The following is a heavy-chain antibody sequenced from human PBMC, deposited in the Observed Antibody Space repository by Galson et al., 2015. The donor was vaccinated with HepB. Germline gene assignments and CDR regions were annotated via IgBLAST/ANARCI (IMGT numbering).Heavy chain of an antibody. D-gene: IGHD6-19*01. CDR1: GISFSDYA. V-gene: IGHV3-30*03. CDR3: ATDLAVAATNYGMDV. CDR2: ISHTGSDT. Sequence: SLRLSCAASGISFSDYAMHWVRQAPGKGLEWVAAISHTGSDTSYADSVRGRFTISRDNFKNTVSLQMNSLRPDDTAAYYCATDLAVAATNYGMDVWGQGTTVTVSS. J-gene: IGHJ6*02.